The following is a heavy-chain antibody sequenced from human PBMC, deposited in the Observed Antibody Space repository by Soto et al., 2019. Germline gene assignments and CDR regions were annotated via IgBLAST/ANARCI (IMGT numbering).Heavy chain of an antibody. D-gene: IGHD3-22*01. V-gene: IGHV3-30*18. Sequence: QVQLVESGGGVVQPGRSLRLACAASGFTFSSYGMPWVRKAPGKGLEWVAVISCDGSNKYYADSVKGRFTISSDNSKNSLYLQMNSLRAEDTAVDYCAKEAGYYDSSGYYPGDYWCQGTLGTVSS. CDR1: GFTFSSYG. J-gene: IGHJ4*02. CDR2: ISCDGSNK. CDR3: AKEAGYYDSSGYYPGDY.